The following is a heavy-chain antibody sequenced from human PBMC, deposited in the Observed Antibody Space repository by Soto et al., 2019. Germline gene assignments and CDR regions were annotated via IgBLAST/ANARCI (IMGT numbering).Heavy chain of an antibody. CDR3: ARDKIGGSGYSYWFDP. V-gene: IGHV1-69*01. D-gene: IGHD3-22*01. Sequence: QVQLVQSGAEVKKPGSSVKVSCKASGGTFSSYAISWVRQAPGQGLEWMGGIIPIFGTANYAQKFQGRVTITAEESTSTDYMELSSLRAEDTAVYYCARDKIGGSGYSYWFDPWGQGTLVTVSS. CDR1: GGTFSSYA. CDR2: IIPIFGTA. J-gene: IGHJ5*02.